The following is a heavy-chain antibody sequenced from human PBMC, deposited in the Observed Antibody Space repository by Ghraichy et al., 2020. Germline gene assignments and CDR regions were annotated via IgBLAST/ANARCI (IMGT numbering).Heavy chain of an antibody. CDR2: INHSGST. D-gene: IGHD2-8*01. Sequence: SETLSLTCAVYGGSFSGYYWSWIRQPPGKGLEWIGEINHSGSTNYNPSLKSRVTISVDTSKNQFSLKLSSVTAADTAVYYCARVGVTSNCTNGVCLEYFQHWGQGTLVTVSS. J-gene: IGHJ1*01. CDR3: ARVGVTSNCTNGVCLEYFQH. V-gene: IGHV4-34*01. CDR1: GGSFSGYY.